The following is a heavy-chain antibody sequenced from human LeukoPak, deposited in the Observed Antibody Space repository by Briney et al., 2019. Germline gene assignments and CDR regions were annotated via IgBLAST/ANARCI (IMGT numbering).Heavy chain of an antibody. V-gene: IGHV4-34*01. CDR1: GGSFSGYY. J-gene: IGHJ4*02. Sequence: SETLSLTCAVYGGSFSGYYWSWIRQPPGKGLEWIGEINHSGSTNYNPSLKSRVTISADTSKNQFSLKLSSATAADTAVYYCARGRQWLVYWGQGTLVTVSS. D-gene: IGHD6-19*01. CDR3: ARGRQWLVY. CDR2: INHSGST.